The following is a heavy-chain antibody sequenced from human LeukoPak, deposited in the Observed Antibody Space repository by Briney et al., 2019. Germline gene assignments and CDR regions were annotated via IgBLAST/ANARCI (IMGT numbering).Heavy chain of an antibody. CDR2: ISYDGSNK. V-gene: IGHV3-30-3*01. J-gene: IGHJ3*02. Sequence: GGSLRLSCAASGFTFSSYAMHWVHQAPGKGLEWVAVISYDGSNKYYADSVKGRFTISRDNSKNTLYLQMNSLRAEDTAVYYCKGTYQPCYDAFDIWGQGTMVTVSS. CDR1: GFTFSSYA. D-gene: IGHD2-2*01. CDR3: KGTYQPCYDAFDI.